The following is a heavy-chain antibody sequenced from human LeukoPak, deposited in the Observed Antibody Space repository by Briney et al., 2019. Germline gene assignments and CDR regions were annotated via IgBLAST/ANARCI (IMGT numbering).Heavy chain of an antibody. D-gene: IGHD3-10*01. J-gene: IGHJ4*02. CDR1: GFTFSSYG. CDR3: AKDGYYGSGTYPDY. CDR2: ISYDGTNK. Sequence: PGTSLRLSCAASGFTFSSYGMNWVRQAPGKGLEWVAVISYDGTNKFYVDSLRGRFTISRDNSKNTLYLQMSSLRAEDTAVYYCAKDGYYGSGTYPDYWGQGTLVTVSS. V-gene: IGHV3-30*18.